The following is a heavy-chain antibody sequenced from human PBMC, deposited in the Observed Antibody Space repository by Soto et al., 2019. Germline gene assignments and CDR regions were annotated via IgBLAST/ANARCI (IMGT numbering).Heavy chain of an antibody. CDR1: GGSISSGGYS. Sequence: NPSETLSLTCAVSGGSISSGGYSWSWIRQPPGKGLEWIGYIYHSGSTYYNPSLKSRVTISVDRSKNQFSLKLSSVTAADTAVYYCARGRGIAVAGTSNWFDPWGQGTLVTVSS. CDR3: ARGRGIAVAGTSNWFDP. CDR2: IYHSGST. V-gene: IGHV4-30-2*01. D-gene: IGHD6-19*01. J-gene: IGHJ5*02.